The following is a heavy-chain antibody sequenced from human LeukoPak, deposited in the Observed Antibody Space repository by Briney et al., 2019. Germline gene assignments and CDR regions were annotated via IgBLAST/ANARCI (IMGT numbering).Heavy chain of an antibody. V-gene: IGHV3-64*01. CDR2: ISSDGGST. CDR3: ARDKAGSIAARRRAFDI. J-gene: IGHJ3*02. CDR1: GFTFSSYA. Sequence: PGGSLRLSCAASGFTFSSYAMHWVRQAPGKRLEYVSAISSDGGSTYYANSVKGRFTISRDNSKNTLYLQMGSLRAEDMAVYYCARDKAGSIAARRRAFDIWGQGTMVTVSS. D-gene: IGHD6-6*01.